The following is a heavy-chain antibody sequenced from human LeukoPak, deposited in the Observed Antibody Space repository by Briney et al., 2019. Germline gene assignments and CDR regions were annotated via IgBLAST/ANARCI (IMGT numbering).Heavy chain of an antibody. V-gene: IGHV3-11*01. CDR2: ISSSGSTT. CDR3: AHTGSSPLDHDAFDI. CDR1: GFTFSDYY. J-gene: IGHJ3*02. Sequence: TGGSLRLSCATSGFTFSDYYMSWIRQAPGKGLEWVSYISSSGSTTYYADSVKGRFTISRDNSKNTLYLQMNSLRAEDTAVYYCAHTGSSPLDHDAFDIWGQGTMVTVSS. D-gene: IGHD2-15*01.